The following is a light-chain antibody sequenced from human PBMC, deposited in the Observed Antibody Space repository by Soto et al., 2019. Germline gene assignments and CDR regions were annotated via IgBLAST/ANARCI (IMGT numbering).Light chain of an antibody. Sequence: EIVLTQSPGTLSLSPGERGTLSCRASQNLGTLYLAWFQQKSGQVPRLLIYSASRRATGIPDRFTGSGSGTDFTLTINRVEPEDFAVYFCQQYAGSPRTFGQGTKV. J-gene: IGKJ1*01. V-gene: IGKV3-20*01. CDR1: QNLGTLY. CDR2: SAS. CDR3: QQYAGSPRT.